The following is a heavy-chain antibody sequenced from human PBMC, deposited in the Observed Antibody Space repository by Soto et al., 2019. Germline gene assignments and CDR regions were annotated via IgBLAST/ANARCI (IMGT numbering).Heavy chain of an antibody. CDR3: VRIRYQLPSSVLWLDP. V-gene: IGHV4-34*01. CDR1: GGFLSESY. CDR2: INHVGGT. Sequence: PSETLSLTCAVYGGFLSESYWTWIRQPPGKGLEWIGEINHVGGTNYNPSLKSRVTMSVNTSQNQFSLRLISVTAADTAMYFCVRIRYQLPSSVLWLDPWGQGTPVTVSS. J-gene: IGHJ5*02. D-gene: IGHD3-16*01.